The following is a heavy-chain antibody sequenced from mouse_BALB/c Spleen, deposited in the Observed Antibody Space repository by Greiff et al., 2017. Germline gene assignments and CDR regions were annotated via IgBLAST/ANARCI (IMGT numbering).Heavy chain of an antibody. J-gene: IGHJ4*01. CDR3: ARSNYGSSYDD. V-gene: IGHV14-3*02. Sequence: EVQLQQSGAELVKPGASVKLSCTASGFNIKDTYMHWVKQRPEQGLEWIGRIDPANGNTKYDPKFQGKATITADTSSNTAYLQLSSLTYEDTAVYYCARSNYGSSYDDWGQGTSVTVSS. CDR2: IDPANGNT. D-gene: IGHD1-1*01. CDR1: GFNIKDTY.